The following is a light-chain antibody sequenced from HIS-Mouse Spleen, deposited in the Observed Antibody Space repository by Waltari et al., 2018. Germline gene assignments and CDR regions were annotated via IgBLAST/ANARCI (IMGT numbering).Light chain of an antibody. CDR1: SGSIASNY. Sequence: NFMLTQPHSVSESPGKTVTISCTGSSGSIASNYVQWYQQRPGSAPPTVIYEDNQRPSGVPDRVSGSNDSASNSASLTISGLKTEDEADYYCQSYDSSNQGVFGGGTKLTVL. CDR3: QSYDSSNQGV. CDR2: EDN. V-gene: IGLV6-57*02. J-gene: IGLJ3*02.